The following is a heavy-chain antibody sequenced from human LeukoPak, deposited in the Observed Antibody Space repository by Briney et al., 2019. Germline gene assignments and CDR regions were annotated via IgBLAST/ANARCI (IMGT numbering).Heavy chain of an antibody. J-gene: IGHJ4*02. V-gene: IGHV3-30*03. CDR3: ARDVEYFGPGSSYYGGVLDY. CDR2: ISYDGSNK. D-gene: IGHD3-10*01. CDR1: GFTFSSYG. Sequence: PGGSLRLSCVASGFTFSSYGMHWVRQAPGKGLEWVAVISYDGSNKYYADSVKGRFTISRDNSKNTLYLQMNSLRAEDTAVYYCARDVEYFGPGSSYYGGVLDYWGQGILVTVSS.